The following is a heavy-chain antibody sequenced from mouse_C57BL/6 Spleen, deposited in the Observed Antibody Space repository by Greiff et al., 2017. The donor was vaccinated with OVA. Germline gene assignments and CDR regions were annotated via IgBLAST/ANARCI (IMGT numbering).Heavy chain of an antibody. CDR1: GFSLTSYG. D-gene: IGHD1-1*01. Sequence: QVQLQQSGPGLVAPSQSLSITCTVSGFSLTSYGVHWVRQPPGKGLEWLVVIWSDGSTTYNSALKSRLSISKDNSKSQVFLKMNSLQTDDTAMYYCARQDGSSWWYFDVWGTGTTFTVSS. CDR2: IWSDGST. V-gene: IGHV2-6-1*01. J-gene: IGHJ1*03. CDR3: ARQDGSSWWYFDV.